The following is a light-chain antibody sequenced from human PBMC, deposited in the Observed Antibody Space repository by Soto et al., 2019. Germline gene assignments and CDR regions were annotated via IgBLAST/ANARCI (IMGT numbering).Light chain of an antibody. CDR3: SSYTSSSPYV. J-gene: IGLJ1*01. Sequence: QSVLTQPASVSGSPGQSITISCTGTSSDVGGYNYVSWYQQYPGKAPKLMIYDVSNRPSGVSNRFSGSKSGNTASLTISGRQAEDEADYYCSSYTSSSPYVFGTGTKLTVL. CDR2: DVS. V-gene: IGLV2-14*01. CDR1: SSDVGGYNY.